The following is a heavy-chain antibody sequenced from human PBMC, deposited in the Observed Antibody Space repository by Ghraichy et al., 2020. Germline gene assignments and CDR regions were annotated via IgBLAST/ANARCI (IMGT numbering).Heavy chain of an antibody. CDR2: IYYSGST. Sequence: TLSLTCTVSGGSISSSSYYWGWIRQPPGKGLEWIGSIYYSGSTYYNPSPKSRVTISVDTSKNQFSLKLSSVTAADTAVYYCARRFGVTFDYWGQGTLVTGSS. V-gene: IGHV4-39*01. J-gene: IGHJ4*02. D-gene: IGHD3-16*01. CDR3: ARRFGVTFDY. CDR1: GGSISSSSYY.